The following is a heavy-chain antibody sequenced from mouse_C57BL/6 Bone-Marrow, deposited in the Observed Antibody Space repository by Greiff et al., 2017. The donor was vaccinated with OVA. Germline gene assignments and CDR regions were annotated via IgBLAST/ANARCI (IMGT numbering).Heavy chain of an antibody. Sequence: EVQLQQSGPVLVKPGASVKMSCKASGYTFTDYYMNWVKQSHGKSLEWIGVINPYNGGTSYNQKFKGKATLTVDKSSSTAYMELNSLTSEDSAVYYCARGAFTTVVAGDFDVWGTGTTVTVSS. J-gene: IGHJ1*03. V-gene: IGHV1-19*01. CDR1: GYTFTDYY. CDR3: ARGAFTTVVAGDFDV. CDR2: INPYNGGT. D-gene: IGHD1-1*01.